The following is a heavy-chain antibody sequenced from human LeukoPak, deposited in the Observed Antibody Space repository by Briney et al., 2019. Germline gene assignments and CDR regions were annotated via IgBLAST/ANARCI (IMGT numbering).Heavy chain of an antibody. Sequence: PSETLSLTCTVSGGSISSSSYYWGWIRQPPGKGLEWIGSIYYSGSTYYNPSLKSRVTISVDTSKNQFSLKLNSVTAADTAVYYCARARSTQWLETYYFDYWGQGTLVTVSS. D-gene: IGHD6-19*01. CDR1: GGSISSSSYY. CDR2: IYYSGST. J-gene: IGHJ4*02. V-gene: IGHV4-39*01. CDR3: ARARSTQWLETYYFDY.